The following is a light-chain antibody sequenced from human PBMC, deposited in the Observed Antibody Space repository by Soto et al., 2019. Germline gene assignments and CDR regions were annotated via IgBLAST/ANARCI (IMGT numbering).Light chain of an antibody. CDR3: CFFTGTASQYV. J-gene: IGLJ1*01. V-gene: IGLV2-14*01. CDR1: NNDVSSSFY. Sequence: QSALTQPASVSGSPGQSISFSCAGSNNDVSSSFYVSWYQQHPGKAPQLIIYEVNKRPSGVSNRFSGTRSGNTASLTISGLQPDDEADYYCCFFTGTASQYVFGPGTKVTVL. CDR2: EVN.